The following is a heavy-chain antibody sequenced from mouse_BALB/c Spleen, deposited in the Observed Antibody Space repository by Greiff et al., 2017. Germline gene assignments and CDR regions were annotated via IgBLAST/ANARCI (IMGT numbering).Heavy chain of an antibody. CDR2: ISSGGST. J-gene: IGHJ3*01. V-gene: IGHV5-6-5*01. CDR3: AGGRVGGCYGWFAY. CDR1: GFTFSSYA. Sequence: EVKLMESGGGLVKPGGSLKLSCAASGFTFSSYAMSWVRQTPEKRLEWVASISSGGSTYYPDSVKGRFTISRDNARNILYLRMSSLRSEDTAMYYCAGGRVGGCYGWFAYWGQGTLVTVSA. D-gene: IGHD1-1*02.